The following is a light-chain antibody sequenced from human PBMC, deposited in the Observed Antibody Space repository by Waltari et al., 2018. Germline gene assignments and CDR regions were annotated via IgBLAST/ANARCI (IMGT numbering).Light chain of an antibody. CDR1: SSDVGYYNL. J-gene: IGLJ2*01. CDR3: CSFAGSVTFVV. CDR2: EVT. Sequence: QSALTQPASVSGSPGPSITIFGSVTSSDVGYYNLVPWYQQPPGKAPTFIIYEVTKRPSGVSNRFSGSKSGNTASLTISGLQAEDEAEYFCCSFAGSVTFVVFGGGTKVTVL. V-gene: IGLV2-23*02.